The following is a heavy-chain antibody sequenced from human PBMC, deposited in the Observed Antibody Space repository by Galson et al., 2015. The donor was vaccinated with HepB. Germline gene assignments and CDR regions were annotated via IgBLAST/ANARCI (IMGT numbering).Heavy chain of an antibody. V-gene: IGHV1-69*13. CDR2: IIPTSGPA. D-gene: IGHD3-22*01. J-gene: IGHJ4*02. CDR1: GGTLSTSC. Sequence: SEKVTCKASGGTLSTSCPSWVRQAPGQGPQWIGAIIPTSGPASNAQRFQCRVTFTADGSTSTAYMEMSNLRSDDTAVYYCARDSSGYPFQFWGQGTLVTVSS. CDR3: ARDSSGYPFQF.